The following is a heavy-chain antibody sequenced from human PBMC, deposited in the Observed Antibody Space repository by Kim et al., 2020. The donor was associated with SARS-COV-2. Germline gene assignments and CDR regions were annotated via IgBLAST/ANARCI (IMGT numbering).Heavy chain of an antibody. J-gene: IGHJ4*02. D-gene: IGHD6-13*01. Sequence: DKYYSTSLKTRLTISKDTSKNQVVLTMTNMDPVDTATYYCARSHSSSSDYWGQGTLVTVSS. V-gene: IGHV2-70*01. CDR2: DK. CDR3: ARSHSSSSDY.